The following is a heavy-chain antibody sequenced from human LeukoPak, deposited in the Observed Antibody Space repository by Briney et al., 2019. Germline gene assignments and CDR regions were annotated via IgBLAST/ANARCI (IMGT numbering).Heavy chain of an antibody. J-gene: IGHJ6*03. CDR1: GFNFSTSG. CDR2: MLHHGNYK. V-gene: IGHV3-33*01. D-gene: IGHD1-26*01. Sequence: GGTLRLTCEASGFNFSTSGMHGCRRPPAKERQGLAVMLHHGNYKYYGESVKGRFTISRDNSKNTLYLKMNCLRAEDTALYYCVRAYSGTYSYHYYMDVWGKGTTVTVSS. CDR3: VRAYSGTYSYHYYMDV.